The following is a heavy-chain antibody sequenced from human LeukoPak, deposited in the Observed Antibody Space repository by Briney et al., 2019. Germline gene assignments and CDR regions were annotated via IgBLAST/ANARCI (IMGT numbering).Heavy chain of an antibody. CDR3: ARTVIAAAGSLTDY. D-gene: IGHD6-13*01. Sequence: ASVKVSCKASGYTLTSYGISWVRQAPGQGLEWMGWISAYNGNTNYAQKLQGRVTMTTDTSTSTAYMELRSLRSDDTAVYYCARTVIAAAGSLTDYWGQGTLVTVSS. CDR2: ISAYNGNT. V-gene: IGHV1-18*01. CDR1: GYTLTSYG. J-gene: IGHJ4*02.